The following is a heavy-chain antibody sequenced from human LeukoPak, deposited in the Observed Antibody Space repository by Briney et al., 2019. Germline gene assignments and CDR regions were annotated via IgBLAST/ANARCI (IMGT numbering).Heavy chain of an antibody. CDR1: GFTFSSFY. CDR2: INGDGTII. CDR3: ARGEYPHAFDI. V-gene: IGHV3-74*01. D-gene: IGHD2-2*02. J-gene: IGHJ3*02. Sequence: GGSLRLSCAASGFTFSSFYMHWVRQAPGKGLGWVSRINGDGTIINYADSVKGRFTISRDNAKNTLYLQMNSLRAEDTALYYCARGEYPHAFDIWGQGTMVSVSS.